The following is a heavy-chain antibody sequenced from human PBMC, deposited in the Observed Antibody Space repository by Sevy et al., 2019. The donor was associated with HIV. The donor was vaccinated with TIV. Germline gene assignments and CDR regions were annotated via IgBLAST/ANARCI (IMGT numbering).Heavy chain of an antibody. Sequence: SETLSLTCTVSGGSITSLYWNWIRQPPGKGLEWIANIYYNGHINYNPSLKRRVTLSLDTSKNQFSLRLGSGTAADTAMYYCAGENAWGRGYSWGQGTLVTVSS. CDR2: IYYNGHI. V-gene: IGHV4-59*08. D-gene: IGHD1-26*01. J-gene: IGHJ4*02. CDR3: AGENAWGRGYS. CDR1: GGSITSLY.